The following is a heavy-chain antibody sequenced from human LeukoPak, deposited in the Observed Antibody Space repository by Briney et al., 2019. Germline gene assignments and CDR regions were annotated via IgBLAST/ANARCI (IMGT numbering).Heavy chain of an antibody. J-gene: IGHJ4*02. CDR2: IRYDGSNK. CDR3: AREYYYDTSGYFPLWGPDY. Sequence: GGSLRLSCAASGFTFSGYGMHWVRQAPGKGLEWVAFIRYDGSNKYYADSVKGRFTISRDNAKNSLYLQMNSLRVEDTAVYYCAREYYYDTSGYFPLWGPDYWGQGTLVTVSS. CDR1: GFTFSGYG. V-gene: IGHV3-30*02. D-gene: IGHD3-22*01.